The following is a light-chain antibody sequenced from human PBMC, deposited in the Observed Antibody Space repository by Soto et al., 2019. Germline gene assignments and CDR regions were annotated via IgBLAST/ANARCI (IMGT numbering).Light chain of an antibody. Sequence: QPVRTQSPSASASLGASVKLTCTLSSGHSSYAIAWHQQQPEKGPRYLMKLNSDGSHSKGDGIPDRFSGSSSGAERYLTISSLQSEDEADYYCQTWGTGIHVVFGGGTKVTVL. CDR3: QTWGTGIHVV. V-gene: IGLV4-69*01. CDR2: LNSDGSH. J-gene: IGLJ2*01. CDR1: SGHSSYA.